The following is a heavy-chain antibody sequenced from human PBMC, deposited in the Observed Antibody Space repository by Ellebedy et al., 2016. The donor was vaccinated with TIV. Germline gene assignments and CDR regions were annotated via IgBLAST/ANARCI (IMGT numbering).Heavy chain of an antibody. CDR1: GGSISSYY. V-gene: IGHV4-59*01. CDR2: IYYSGST. D-gene: IGHD6-13*01. J-gene: IGHJ6*02. CDR3: ARENWGSSWYSPGYYYYYGMDV. Sequence: MPSETLSLTCTVSGGSISSYYWSWIRQPPGKGLEWIGFIYYSGSTNYNPSLKSRVTISVDTSKNQFSLKLSSVTAADTAVYYCARENWGSSWYSPGYYYYYGMDVWGQGTTVTVSS.